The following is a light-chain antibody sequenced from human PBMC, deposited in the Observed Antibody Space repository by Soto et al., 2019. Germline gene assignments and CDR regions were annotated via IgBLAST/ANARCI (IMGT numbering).Light chain of an antibody. CDR3: QQYNNWPRT. V-gene: IGKV3-15*01. CDR2: GGS. J-gene: IGKJ1*01. CDR1: QSVSSN. Sequence: EIVMTQSPATLSVSPGERAALSCRASQSVSSNLAWYQQKPGQAPRLLIYGGSTRATGIPARFSGSGSGTEFSLTISSLQSEDFAVYYCQQYNNWPRTFGQGTKVEIK.